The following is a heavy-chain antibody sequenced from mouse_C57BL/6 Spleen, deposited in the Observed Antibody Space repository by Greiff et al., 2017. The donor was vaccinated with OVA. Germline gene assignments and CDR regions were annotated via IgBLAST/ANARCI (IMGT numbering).Heavy chain of an antibody. CDR3: ARVYYGYHYFDY. J-gene: IGHJ2*01. V-gene: IGHV1-69*01. Sequence: VQLQQPGAELVMPGASVKLSCKASGYTFTSYWMHWVKQRPGQGLEWIGEIDPSDSYTNYNQKFKGKSTLTVDKSSSTAYMQLSSLTSEDSAVYYCARVYYGYHYFDYWGQGTTLTVSS. D-gene: IGHD2-2*01. CDR1: GYTFTSYW. CDR2: IDPSDSYT.